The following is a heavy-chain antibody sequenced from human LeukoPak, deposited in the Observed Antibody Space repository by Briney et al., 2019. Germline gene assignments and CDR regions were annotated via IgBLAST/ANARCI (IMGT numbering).Heavy chain of an antibody. CDR1: GFAFSGYW. D-gene: IGHD5-12*01. CDR2: INGDGYSI. J-gene: IGHJ4*02. V-gene: IGHV3-74*01. Sequence: GGSLRLSCAASGFAFSGYWMHWVRQAPGKGLVWLSRINGDGYSISYADSVKGRFTISRDNAKKTLYLQMNSLRAEDTAMYYRARGVATSRGYWGQGTLVTVSS. CDR3: ARGVATSRGY.